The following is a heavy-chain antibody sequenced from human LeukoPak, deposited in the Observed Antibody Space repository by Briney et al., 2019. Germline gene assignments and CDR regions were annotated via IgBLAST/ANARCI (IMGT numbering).Heavy chain of an antibody. D-gene: IGHD2/OR15-2a*01. CDR1: GFTFSSYA. J-gene: IGHJ4*02. Sequence: RGSLRLSCAASGFTFSSYAMSWVRQAPGKGLEWVSAISGSGGSTYYADSVKGRFTISRDNSKNTLYLQMNSLRAEDTAVYYCAKDNSMLSFGYWGQGPVVTVSS. V-gene: IGHV3-23*01. CDR2: ISGSGGST. CDR3: AKDNSMLSFGY.